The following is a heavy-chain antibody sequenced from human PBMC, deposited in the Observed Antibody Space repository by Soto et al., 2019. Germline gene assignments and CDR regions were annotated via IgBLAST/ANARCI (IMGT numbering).Heavy chain of an antibody. CDR3: ARETQDCRIANCFGFYSPWFVP. D-gene: IGHD2-21*01. CDR2: ISYDGGNK. V-gene: IGHV3-30*03. Sequence: QEQLVESGGGVVQPGGSLRLSCVASGFSLINYGMHWVRQAPGKGLEWVAVISYDGGNKQYADSVKGRHTISRDNSKNTLYLQLTSLKNEDTAMYYCARETQDCRIANCFGFYSPWFVPWGQGTLVSVSS. J-gene: IGHJ5*02. CDR1: GFSLINYG.